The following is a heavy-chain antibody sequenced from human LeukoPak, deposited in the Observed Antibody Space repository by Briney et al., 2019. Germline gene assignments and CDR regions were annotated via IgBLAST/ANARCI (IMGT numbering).Heavy chain of an antibody. CDR3: AKDYLTGGGMDY. Sequence: PGRSLRLSCAAPGFTFSSYGMHWVRQAPGKGLEWVAVISYDGSNKYYADSVKGRFTISRDNSKNTLYLQMNSLRAEDTAVYYCAKDYLTGGGMDYWGQGTLVTVSS. D-gene: IGHD6-13*01. CDR2: ISYDGSNK. CDR1: GFTFSSYG. V-gene: IGHV3-30*18. J-gene: IGHJ4*02.